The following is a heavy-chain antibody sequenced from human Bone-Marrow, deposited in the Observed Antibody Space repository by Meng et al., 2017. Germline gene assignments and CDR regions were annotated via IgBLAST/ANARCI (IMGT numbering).Heavy chain of an antibody. V-gene: IGHV1-46*01. D-gene: IGHD3-22*01. J-gene: IGHJ3*02. CDR2: INPSGGST. CDR1: GYTLITYH. CDR3: ARGDGVFYYDSSGYYSKSPRHAFDI. Sequence: ASVKVSCKASGYTLITYHMHWVRQAPGQGLEWMGIINPSGGSTSYAQKFQGRVTMTRDTSTSTVYMELSSLRSEDTAVYYCARGDGVFYYDSSGYYSKSPRHAFDIWGQGTMVTVSS.